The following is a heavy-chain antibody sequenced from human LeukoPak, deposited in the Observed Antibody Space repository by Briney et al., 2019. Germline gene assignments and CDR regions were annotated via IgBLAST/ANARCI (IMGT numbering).Heavy chain of an antibody. V-gene: IGHV3-23*01. D-gene: IGHD3-10*02. CDR1: GFPFSDFS. CDR2: TNSGGTTT. CDR3: AKQSYARSLGE. Sequence: GGSLRLSCATSGFPFSDFSMTWVRQAPGKGLEWISTTNSGGTTTYYAESVKGRFTISRDNFKNALYLQMSSLRVEDTAIYCCAKQSYARSLGEGGPGTLVTVSS. J-gene: IGHJ1*01.